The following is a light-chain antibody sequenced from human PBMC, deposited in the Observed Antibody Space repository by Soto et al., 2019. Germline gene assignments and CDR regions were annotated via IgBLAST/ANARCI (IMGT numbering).Light chain of an antibody. CDR3: SSYTNSNTRV. CDR1: SSDVGGYNY. CDR2: EVS. J-gene: IGLJ2*01. V-gene: IGLV2-14*01. Sequence: QSVLTQPASVSGSPGQSITISCTGTSSDVGGYNYVSWYQQHPGKAPKLMMYEVSHRPSGISNRFSGSKSGNTASLTISGLQAEDEADYYCSSYTNSNTRVFGGGTKPTVL.